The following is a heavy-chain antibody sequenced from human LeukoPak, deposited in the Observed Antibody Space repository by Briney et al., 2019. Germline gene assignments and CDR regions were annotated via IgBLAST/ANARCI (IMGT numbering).Heavy chain of an antibody. CDR3: ARCWSRPYYYGMDV. Sequence: GGPLRLSCAASGFTVSSCYMSWVRQAPGKGLEWVSYISSSGSTKYYADYVKGRFTISRDNAKNSLYLQMNSLRAEDTAVYYCARCWSRPYYYGMDVWGQGTTVTVSS. J-gene: IGHJ6*02. CDR1: GFTVSSCY. D-gene: IGHD3-3*01. CDR2: ISSSGSTK. V-gene: IGHV3-11*01.